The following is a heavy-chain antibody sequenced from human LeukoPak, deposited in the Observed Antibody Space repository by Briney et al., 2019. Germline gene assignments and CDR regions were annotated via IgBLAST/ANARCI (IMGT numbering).Heavy chain of an antibody. V-gene: IGHV3-30*04. Sequence: GGSLRLSCAASGFTFSSYAMHWVRQAPGKGLEWVAVISYDGSNKYYADSMKGRFTISRDNSKNTLYLQMNSLRAEDTAVYYCAREVVVAAFDYWGQGTLVTVSS. D-gene: IGHD2-15*01. J-gene: IGHJ4*02. CDR1: GFTFSSYA. CDR2: ISYDGSNK. CDR3: AREVVVAAFDY.